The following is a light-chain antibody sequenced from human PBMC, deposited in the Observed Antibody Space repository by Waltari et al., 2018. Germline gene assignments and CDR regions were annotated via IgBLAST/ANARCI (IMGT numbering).Light chain of an antibody. V-gene: IGLV8-61*01. CDR1: PGSVSTTHY. CDR2: STN. J-gene: IGLJ3*02. Sequence: QTVVTQEPSFSVSPGGTVPLTCGLSPGSVSTTHYPRWYQQTPGPAPRTLIYSTNTRSSGVPDRFSGSILGNKAALTITGAQADDESDYYCVLYMGLGISVFGGGTKLTVL. CDR3: VLYMGLGISV.